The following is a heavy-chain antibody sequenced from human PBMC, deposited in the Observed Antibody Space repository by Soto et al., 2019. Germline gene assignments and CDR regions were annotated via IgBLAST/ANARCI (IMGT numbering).Heavy chain of an antibody. V-gene: IGHV3-21*01. Sequence: EVQLLESGGGLVQPGGSLSLSCAASGFTFSSYAMSWVRQAPGKGLEWVSAISSSSSYIYYADSVKGRFTISRDNAKNALDLQMNSLRGEDTAVYYCARDRADGYNVWYFDLWGRGTLVTVSS. D-gene: IGHD5-12*01. CDR2: ISSSSSYI. CDR1: GFTFSSYA. J-gene: IGHJ2*01. CDR3: ARDRADGYNVWYFDL.